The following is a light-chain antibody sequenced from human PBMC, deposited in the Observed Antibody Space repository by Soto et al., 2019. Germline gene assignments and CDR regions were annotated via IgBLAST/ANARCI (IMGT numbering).Light chain of an antibody. Sequence: DIVMTQSPDSLAVSLGERATINCKSSQSVLYSSNNKNYLAWYQQKPGQPPKLLIYWASTRESGVPDRFSGSGYGKDFTLTISSLQDEDVAVSCCQQYYSPPHTLGPGTKVDIK. CDR1: QSVLYSSNNKNY. V-gene: IGKV4-1*01. CDR3: QQYYSPPHT. J-gene: IGKJ3*01. CDR2: WAS.